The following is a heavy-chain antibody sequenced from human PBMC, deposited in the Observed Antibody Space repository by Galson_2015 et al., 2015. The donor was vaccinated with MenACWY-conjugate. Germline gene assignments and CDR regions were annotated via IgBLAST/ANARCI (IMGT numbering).Heavy chain of an antibody. D-gene: IGHD3/OR15-3a*01. J-gene: IGHJ4*01. V-gene: IGHV3-23*01. Sequence: SLRLSCAASGFSFSSYAMGWVRQAPGKGLEWVSAIIASGATAYYADSVKGRFTISRDNSKNTLYLQMNSLGAEDTAVYYCTKVLWTAFSRYFDSWG. CDR3: TKVLWTAFSRYFDS. CDR2: IIASGATA. CDR1: GFSFSSYA.